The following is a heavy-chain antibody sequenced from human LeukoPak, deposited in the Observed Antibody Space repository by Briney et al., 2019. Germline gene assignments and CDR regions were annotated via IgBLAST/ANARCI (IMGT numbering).Heavy chain of an antibody. CDR1: GFTFSRYA. CDR3: VKDVGGSYAFDY. CDR2: INDNGGRT. D-gene: IGHD1-26*01. V-gene: IGHV3-64D*09. Sequence: AGPLRLSCSASGFTFSRYAMHWVRQAPGKGLEYVSGINDNGGRTHYGDSVKGRFSISRDNSKNTLHLQMSTLRAEDTALYYCVKDVGGSYAFDYWGQHILVTVAS. J-gene: IGHJ4*02.